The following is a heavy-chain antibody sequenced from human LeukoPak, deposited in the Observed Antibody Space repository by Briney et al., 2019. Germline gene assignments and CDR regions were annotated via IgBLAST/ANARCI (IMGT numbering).Heavy chain of an antibody. D-gene: IGHD1-7*01. V-gene: IGHV3-21*01. CDR2: ISSSSSYI. CDR1: GFTFSSYS. Sequence: GGSLRLSCAASGFTFSSYSMNWVRQAPGKGLEWVSCISSSSSYIYYADSVKGRFTISRDNAKDSLYLQMNSLRVEDTAVYYCARAHNWKYGTFDYWGQGTLVTVSS. J-gene: IGHJ4*02. CDR3: ARAHNWKYGTFDY.